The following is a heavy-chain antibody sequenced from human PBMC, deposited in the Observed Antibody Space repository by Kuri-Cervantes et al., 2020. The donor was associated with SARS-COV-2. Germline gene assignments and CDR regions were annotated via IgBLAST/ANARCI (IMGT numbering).Heavy chain of an antibody. J-gene: IGHJ4*02. CDR2: ISSSSTI. D-gene: IGHD6-13*01. V-gene: IGHV3-48*01. CDR3: AKDQSIAAAGHFDY. CDR1: GFTFSSYS. Sequence: GESLKISCAASGFTFSSYSMNWVRQAPGKGLEWVSYISSSSTIYYADSVKGRFTISRDNAKNSLYLQMNSLRAEDTAVYYCAKDQSIAAAGHFDYWGQGTLVTVSS.